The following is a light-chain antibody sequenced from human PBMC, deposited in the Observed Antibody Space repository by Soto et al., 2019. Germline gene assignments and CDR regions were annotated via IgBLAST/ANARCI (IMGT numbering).Light chain of an antibody. CDR2: DAS. Sequence: EIVLTQSPATLSLSPGERATLSCRASQSLSSYLAWYQQKPGQAPRLLIYDASNRATGIPARSSGSGSGTDFALTISSLEPEDFAVYFCQQRYNWPLTFGQGTRLEIK. V-gene: IGKV3-11*01. CDR1: QSLSSY. J-gene: IGKJ5*01. CDR3: QQRYNWPLT.